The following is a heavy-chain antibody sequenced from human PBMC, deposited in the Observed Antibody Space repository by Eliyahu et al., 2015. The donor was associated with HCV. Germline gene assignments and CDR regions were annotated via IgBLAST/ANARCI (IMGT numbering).Heavy chain of an antibody. J-gene: IGHJ5*01. CDR2: ISSD. CDR1: GFSFSDFG. Sequence: RSLRLSCAASGFSFSDFGMHWVRQAPGKGLEWVAVISSDGFTISRDNSKNTVYLQMKSLRTDDTSVYYCAKEVDYYDFWSGYRYDWFDSWGQGTLVTVSS. V-gene: IGHV3-30*18. CDR3: AKEVDYYDFWSGYRYDWFDS. D-gene: IGHD3-3*01.